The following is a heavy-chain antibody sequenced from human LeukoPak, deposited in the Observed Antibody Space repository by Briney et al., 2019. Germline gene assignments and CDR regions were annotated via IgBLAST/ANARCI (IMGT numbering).Heavy chain of an antibody. D-gene: IGHD3-22*01. CDR3: ARDHPYYDSSGYYYDY. Sequence: GGSLRHSCAASGFTFITYSMNWVRQAPGKGLEWVSSISGSSIYIYYADSVKGRFTISRDNAKNSLHLQMNSLRAEDTAVYYCARDHPYYDSSGYYYDYWGQGTLVTVSS. J-gene: IGHJ4*02. V-gene: IGHV3-21*01. CDR2: ISGSSIYI. CDR1: GFTFITYS.